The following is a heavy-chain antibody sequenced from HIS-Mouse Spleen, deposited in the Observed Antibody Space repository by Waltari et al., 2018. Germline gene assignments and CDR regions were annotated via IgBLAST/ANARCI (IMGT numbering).Heavy chain of an antibody. CDR2: ISYDGSNK. CDR3: AKDTSGSYSDY. CDR1: GFTLSRYG. D-gene: IGHD1-26*01. Sequence: QVQLVESGGGVVQPGRSLRLSCAASGFTLSRYGMHWVRQAPGKGLEWVAVISYDGSNKYYADSVKGRFTISRDNSKNTLYLQMNSLRAEDTAVYYCAKDTSGSYSDYWGQGTLVTVSS. J-gene: IGHJ4*02. V-gene: IGHV3-30*18.